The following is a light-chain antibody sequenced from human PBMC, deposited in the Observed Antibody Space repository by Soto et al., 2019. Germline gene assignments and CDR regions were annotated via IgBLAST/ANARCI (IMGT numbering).Light chain of an antibody. V-gene: IGKV3-20*01. CDR1: QSVSRNF. Sequence: EIVLTQSPGTLSLSPGERATLSCRASQSVSRNFLAWYQQKPGQAPKLLISGASSRATGIPDRFRGSGSGTDFTLNISRLEPEDFALYSCQQYGSAPGTFGQGTKLEIK. J-gene: IGKJ2*02. CDR2: GAS. CDR3: QQYGSAPGT.